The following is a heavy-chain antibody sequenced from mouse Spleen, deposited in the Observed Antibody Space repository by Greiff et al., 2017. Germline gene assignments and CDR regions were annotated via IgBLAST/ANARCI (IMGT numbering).Heavy chain of an antibody. J-gene: IGHJ4*01. CDR1: GFTFSSYA. Sequence: EVKLMESGGGLVKPGGSLKLSCAASGFTFSSYAMSWVRQTPEKRLEWVATISSGGSYTYYPDSVKGRFTISRDNAKNTLYLQMSSLRSEDTAMYYCARQGYYGNMDYWGQGTSVTVSS. CDR3: ARQGYYGNMDY. CDR2: ISSGGSYT. V-gene: IGHV5-9-3*01. D-gene: IGHD1-1*01.